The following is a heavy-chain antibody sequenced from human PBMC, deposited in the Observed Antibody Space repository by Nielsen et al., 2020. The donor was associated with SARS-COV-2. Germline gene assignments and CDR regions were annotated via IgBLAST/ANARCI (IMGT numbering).Heavy chain of an antibody. D-gene: IGHD3-10*01. J-gene: IGHJ5*02. Sequence: GESLKISCAASGFTFSIYSMTWVRQAPGKGLEWVAAIDGTSSYIYYADAVKGRFTISRDSAKTSLYLQMNSLRAEDTAVYYCARGSNYGYNWFDPWGQGTLVTVSS. CDR1: GFTFSIYS. CDR2: IDGTSSYI. CDR3: ARGSNYGYNWFDP. V-gene: IGHV3-21*01.